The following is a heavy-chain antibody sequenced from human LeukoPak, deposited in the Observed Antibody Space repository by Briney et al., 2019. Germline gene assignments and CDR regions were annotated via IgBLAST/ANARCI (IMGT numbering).Heavy chain of an antibody. CDR3: AKDRGRGSGYYYISDYGMDV. J-gene: IGHJ6*02. D-gene: IGHD3-22*01. CDR1: GFTFSSYA. CDR2: ISWNSGSI. Sequence: GGSLRLSCAASGFTFSSYAMHWVRQAPGKGLEWVSGISWNSGSIGYADSVKGRFTISRDNAKNSLYLQMNSLRAEGTALYYCAKDRGRGSGYYYISDYGMDVWGQGTTVTVSS. V-gene: IGHV3-9*01.